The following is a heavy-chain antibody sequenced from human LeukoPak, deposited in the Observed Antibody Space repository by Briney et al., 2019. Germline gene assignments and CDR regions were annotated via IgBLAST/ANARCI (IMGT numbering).Heavy chain of an antibody. CDR3: TSWGDTTAEYFQR. Sequence: GGSLRLSCAASGFTFSSYSMNWVRQAPGKGLEWVSSISSSSSYIYYADSVKGRFTISRDNAQNSMYLQMNSLRVEDTAVYYCTSWGDTTAEYFQRWGQGTLVTVSS. D-gene: IGHD2-21*02. V-gene: IGHV3-21*01. CDR2: ISSSSSYI. J-gene: IGHJ1*01. CDR1: GFTFSSYS.